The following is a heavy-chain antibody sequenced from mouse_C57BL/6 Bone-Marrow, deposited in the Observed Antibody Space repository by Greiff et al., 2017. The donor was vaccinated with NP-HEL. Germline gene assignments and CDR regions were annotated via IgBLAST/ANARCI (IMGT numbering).Heavy chain of an antibody. CDR2: ISSGGSTI. V-gene: IGHV5-17*01. CDR1: GFTFSDYG. D-gene: IGHD4-1*01. Sequence: DVKLVESGGGLVKPGGSLKLSCAASGFTFSDYGMHWVRQAPEKGLEWVAYISSGGSTIYYADTVKGRFPISRDNAKNTLFLQMTSLRSEYTAMYYCARKANWDGERHYLDDWGQGTTLTVSS. CDR3: ARKANWDGERHYLDD. J-gene: IGHJ2*01.